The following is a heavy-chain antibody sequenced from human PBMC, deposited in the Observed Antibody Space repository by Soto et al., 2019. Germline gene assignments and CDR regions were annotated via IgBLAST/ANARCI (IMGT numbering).Heavy chain of an antibody. Sequence: SETLSLTCTVSSGSISGYFWSWIRQPPGKEPEWIGYISYRGNTNYNPSLQSRVSISQVTSKNQISLKLDAVTASDTAVYYCARMERSREGLSVYYFDFWGQGTLVTVSS. V-gene: IGHV4-59*01. CDR3: ARMERSREGLSVYYFDF. J-gene: IGHJ4*02. CDR1: SGSISGYF. CDR2: ISYRGNT. D-gene: IGHD1-26*01.